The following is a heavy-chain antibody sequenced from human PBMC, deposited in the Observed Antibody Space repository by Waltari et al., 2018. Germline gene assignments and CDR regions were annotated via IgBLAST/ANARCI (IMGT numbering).Heavy chain of an antibody. V-gene: IGHV4-39*01. Sequence: QLQLQESGPGLVKPSETLSLTCTVSGGSISSSSYYWGWIRQPPGKGLEWIGSIYYSGSTYYNPALKSRVTISVDTSKNQFSLKLSSVTAADTAVYYCANYRTYSNKAYYYYGMDVWGQGTTVTVSS. CDR3: ANYRTYSNKAYYYYGMDV. CDR1: GGSISSSSYY. CDR2: IYYSGST. J-gene: IGHJ6*02. D-gene: IGHD4-4*01.